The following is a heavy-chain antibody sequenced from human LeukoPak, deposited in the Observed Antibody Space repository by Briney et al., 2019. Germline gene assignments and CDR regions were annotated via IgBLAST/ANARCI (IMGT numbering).Heavy chain of an antibody. CDR1: GFMFTTYG. D-gene: IGHD3-10*01. Sequence: GGSLRLSCAVSGFMFTTYGMHWVRQAPGKGLEWVANIKQDGSEKYYVDSVKGRFTISRDNAKKSLYLQMNSLRAEDTAVYYCARGLDYYGSGRHYDYWGQGTLVTVSS. V-gene: IGHV3-7*01. J-gene: IGHJ4*02. CDR3: ARGLDYYGSGRHYDY. CDR2: IKQDGSEK.